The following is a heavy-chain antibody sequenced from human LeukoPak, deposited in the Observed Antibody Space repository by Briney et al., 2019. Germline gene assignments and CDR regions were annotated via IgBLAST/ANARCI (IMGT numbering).Heavy chain of an antibody. V-gene: IGHV3-66*01. Sequence: PGGSLRLSCAASGFTFSSYWMSWVRQAPGKGLEWVSVIYSGGSTHYADSVKGRFTISRDNSKNTLYLQMNSLRAEDTAVYYCAKDHDILTGAFDYWGQGTLVTVSS. CDR1: GFTFSSYW. CDR3: AKDHDILTGAFDY. CDR2: IYSGGST. D-gene: IGHD3-9*01. J-gene: IGHJ4*02.